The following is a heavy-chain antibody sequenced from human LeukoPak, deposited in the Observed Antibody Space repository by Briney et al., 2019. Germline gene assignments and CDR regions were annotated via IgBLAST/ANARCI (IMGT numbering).Heavy chain of an antibody. V-gene: IGHV4-39*02. Sequence: SETLSLSCTVPGGSISSSSYYWGWISQPPGEGLGWIGRIYCSGRTYYNPSLKSRVSIAVDTSKNQFSLKRSSVTAADTAVYYCARDGWLRFTDYYYGMDVWGQGTTVTVSS. CDR2: IYCSGRT. CDR3: ARDGWLRFTDYYYGMDV. D-gene: IGHD5-12*01. J-gene: IGHJ6*02. CDR1: GGSISSSSYY.